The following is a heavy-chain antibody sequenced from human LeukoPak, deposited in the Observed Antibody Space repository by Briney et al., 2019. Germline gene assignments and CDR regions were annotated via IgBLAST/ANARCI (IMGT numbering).Heavy chain of an antibody. J-gene: IGHJ3*02. CDR2: IYYSGST. D-gene: IGHD4-23*01. CDR1: GGSISSSSYY. Sequence: PSETLSLTCTVSGGSISSSSYYWGWIRQPPGKGLEWIGSIYYSGSTYYNPPLKSRVTISVDTSKNQFSLKLSSVTAADTAVYYCARHQPLGYGGNSDAFDIWGQGTMVTVSS. CDR3: ARHQPLGYGGNSDAFDI. V-gene: IGHV4-39*01.